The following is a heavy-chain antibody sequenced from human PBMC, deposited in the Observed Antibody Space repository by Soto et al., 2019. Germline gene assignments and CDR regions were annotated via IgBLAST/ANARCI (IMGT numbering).Heavy chain of an antibody. V-gene: IGHV1-18*01. D-gene: IGHD3-10*01. J-gene: IGHJ5*02. CDR3: ARGVGSGSYYNQYNWFDP. Sequence: GASVKVSCKASGYTFTNYGITWVRQAPGQGLEWMGWISGYNGNTKNAQKLQGRVTMTTDTSTSTAYMELRSLRSDDTAVYFCARGVGSGSYYNQYNWFDPWGQGTLVTVPS. CDR2: ISGYNGNT. CDR1: GYTFTNYG.